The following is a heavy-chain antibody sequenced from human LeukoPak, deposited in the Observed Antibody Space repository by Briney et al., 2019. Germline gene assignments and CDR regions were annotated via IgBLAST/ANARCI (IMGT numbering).Heavy chain of an antibody. CDR1: GFTFSSYA. V-gene: IGHV3-30*04. J-gene: IGHJ4*02. CDR3: ARDPLGTRPGFDY. CDR2: ISYDGSNK. D-gene: IGHD1-1*01. Sequence: GGSLGLSCAASGFTFSSYAMHWVRQAPGKGLEWVAVISYDGSNKYYADSVKGRFTISRDNSKNTLYLQMNSLRAEDTAVYYCARDPLGTRPGFDYWGQGTLVTVSS.